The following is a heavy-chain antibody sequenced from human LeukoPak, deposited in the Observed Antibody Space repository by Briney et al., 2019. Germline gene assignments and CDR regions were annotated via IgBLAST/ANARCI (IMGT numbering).Heavy chain of an antibody. Sequence: GGSLRLSCAASGFTFSSFGIHWVRQAPGKGLEWVAVISYDGSDKYYADSVKGRFTISRDNSKNTLYLQMNSLRAEDTAVYYCAKDNGHCSGDSCYSLGYWGQGTLVTVSS. J-gene: IGHJ4*02. CDR1: GFTFSSFG. CDR3: AKDNGHCSGDSCYSLGY. CDR2: ISYDGSDK. V-gene: IGHV3-30*18. D-gene: IGHD2-15*01.